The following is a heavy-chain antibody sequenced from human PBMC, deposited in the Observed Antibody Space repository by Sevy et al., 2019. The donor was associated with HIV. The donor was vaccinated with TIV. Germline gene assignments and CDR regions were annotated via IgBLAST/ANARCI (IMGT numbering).Heavy chain of an antibody. Sequence: GGSLRLSCAASEISFSDYYMSWIRQTPGKGLEWISYISSGGNIIYYADSVKGRFTISRDNAKNSLYLQMNSLRAEDTAVYYCTRVRYNYGSYYFDYWGQGTLVTVSS. CDR1: EISFSDYY. V-gene: IGHV3-11*01. CDR3: TRVRYNYGSYYFDY. CDR2: ISSGGNII. D-gene: IGHD1-1*01. J-gene: IGHJ4*02.